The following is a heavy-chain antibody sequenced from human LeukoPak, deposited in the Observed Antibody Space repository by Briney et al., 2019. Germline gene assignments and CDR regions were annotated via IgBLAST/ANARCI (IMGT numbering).Heavy chain of an antibody. CDR3: ARDKYYDFWSGYYRFDP. CDR2: ISSSGSTI. D-gene: IGHD3-3*01. V-gene: IGHV3-11*04. Sequence: GGSLRLSCAASGFTFSDYCMSWIRQAPGKGLEWVAYISSSGSTIYYADSVKGRFTISRDNAKNSLCLQMNSLRAEDTAVYYCARDKYYDFWSGYYRFDPWGQGTLVTVSS. J-gene: IGHJ5*02. CDR1: GFTFSDYC.